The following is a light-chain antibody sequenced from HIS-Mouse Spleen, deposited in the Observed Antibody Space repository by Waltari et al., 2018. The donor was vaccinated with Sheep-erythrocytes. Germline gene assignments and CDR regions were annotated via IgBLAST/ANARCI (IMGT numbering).Light chain of an antibody. J-gene: IGLJ3*02. CDR1: SSDVGGYNY. CDR2: EVS. CDR3: SSYAGSNNWV. Sequence: QSALTQPPSASGSPGQSVTISCTGTSSDVGGYNYVSWYQQHPGKAPNPMIYEVSKRPSGVPDRFSGSKAGNTASLTVSGLHAEDEADYYCSSYAGSNNWVFGGGTKLTVL. V-gene: IGLV2-8*01.